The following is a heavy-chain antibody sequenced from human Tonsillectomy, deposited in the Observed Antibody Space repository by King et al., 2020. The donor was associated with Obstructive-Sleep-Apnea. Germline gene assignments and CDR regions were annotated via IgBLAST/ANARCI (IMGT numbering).Heavy chain of an antibody. J-gene: IGHJ4*02. CDR1: GFTFSNFG. CDR3: AKDWGEQQMVLDY. D-gene: IGHD3-16*01. Sequence: VQLVESGGGVVQPGRSLRLSCGTSGFTFSNFGLHWVRQAPGKGLEWVAFIKHDGGYKYYADSVKGRFTISRDNPMNTLYLQMNSLTSADTGVYYCAKDWGEQQMVLDYWGQGTLVTVSS. V-gene: IGHV3-30*02. CDR2: IKHDGGYK.